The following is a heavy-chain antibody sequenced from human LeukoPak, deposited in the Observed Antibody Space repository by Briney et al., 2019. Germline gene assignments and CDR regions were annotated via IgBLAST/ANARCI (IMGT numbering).Heavy chain of an antibody. CDR3: ARAIRYGSGSFDY. D-gene: IGHD3-10*01. CDR2: IHYSGST. Sequence: PSETLSLTCTVSGGSISSSSYYWGWIRQPPGKGLEWIVSIHYSGSTYYNPSLKSRVTISVDMSKNQFSLKLSSVTAADTAVYYCARAIRYGSGSFDYWGQGTLVTVSS. V-gene: IGHV4-39*01. CDR1: GGSISSSSYY. J-gene: IGHJ4*02.